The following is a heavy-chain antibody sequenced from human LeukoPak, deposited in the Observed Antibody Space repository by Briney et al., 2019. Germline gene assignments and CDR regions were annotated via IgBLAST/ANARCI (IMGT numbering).Heavy chain of an antibody. J-gene: IGHJ4*02. Sequence: SETLSLICTVSGGSISSYYWSWIRQPPGKGLEWIGYIYYSGSTNYNPSLKSRVTISVDTSKNQFSLKLSSVTAADTAVYYCARGLVGYLYYFDYWGQGTLVTVSS. CDR3: ARGLVGYLYYFDY. D-gene: IGHD2-21*01. CDR2: IYYSGST. CDR1: GGSISSYY. V-gene: IGHV4-59*01.